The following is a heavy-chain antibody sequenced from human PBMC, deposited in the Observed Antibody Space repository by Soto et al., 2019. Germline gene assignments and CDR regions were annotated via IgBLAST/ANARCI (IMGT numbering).Heavy chain of an antibody. D-gene: IGHD3-3*01. CDR2: IYSGGST. V-gene: IGHV3-66*01. Sequence: LRLSCAASGFTVSSNYMSWVRQAPGKGLEWVSVIYSGGSTYYADSVKGRFTISRDNSKNTLYLQMNSLRAEDTAVYYCARGAIFGVVPFDPWGQGTLVTVSS. CDR3: ARGAIFGVVPFDP. CDR1: GFTVSSNY. J-gene: IGHJ5*02.